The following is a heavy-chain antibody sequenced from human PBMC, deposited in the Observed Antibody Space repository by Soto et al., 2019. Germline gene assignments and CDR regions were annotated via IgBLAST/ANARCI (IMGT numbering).Heavy chain of an antibody. J-gene: IGHJ4*02. CDR2: MYNSGTT. Sequence: QVQLQESGPGLVEPSQTLSLTCTVSGGSITNNNYYWSWIRQPPGKGLEWIGHMYNSGTTYSNPSLKGRVTISGATSKNQFSLNLSSVTAADTAVYYCARGPTSDKVDYWGQGTLVTVSS. V-gene: IGHV4-30-4*01. CDR3: ARGPTSDKVDY. CDR1: GGSITNNNYY.